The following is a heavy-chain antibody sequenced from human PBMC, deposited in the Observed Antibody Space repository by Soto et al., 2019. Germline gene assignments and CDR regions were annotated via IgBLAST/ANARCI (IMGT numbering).Heavy chain of an antibody. CDR1: GGTFSSYT. J-gene: IGHJ6*02. CDR2: IIPILNIA. Sequence: SVKVSCKASGGTFSSYTISWVRQAPGQGLELMGRIIPILNIANYAQNFQGRVTITADKSTSSAYMELSSLRSDDSAVYFCAREVDDYDLLTGYNRYYRDGMDVWGRGTTVTVSS. CDR3: AREVDDYDLLTGYNRYYRDGMDV. D-gene: IGHD3-9*01. V-gene: IGHV1-69*04.